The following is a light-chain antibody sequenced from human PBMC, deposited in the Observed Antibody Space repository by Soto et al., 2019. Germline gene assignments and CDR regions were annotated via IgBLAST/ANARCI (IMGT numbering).Light chain of an antibody. J-gene: IGLJ1*01. V-gene: IGLV2-14*01. Sequence: QSALTQPASVSESPGQSITISCAGTSSDVGGYNHVSWYQQHADKAPKLLIHEVSNRPSGVSNRFSGSKSGNTASLTISGLQAEDEADYYCTSYTSISNYLFGNGTNFAVL. CDR3: TSYTSISNYL. CDR2: EVS. CDR1: SSDVGGYNH.